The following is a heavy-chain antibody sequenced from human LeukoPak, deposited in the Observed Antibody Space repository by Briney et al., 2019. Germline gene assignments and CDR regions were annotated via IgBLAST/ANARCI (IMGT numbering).Heavy chain of an antibody. CDR1: GFTFSSDG. CDR2: IWYDGSNK. D-gene: IGHD2-2*01. CDR3: ARARPGCSSTSCYWPDYYYYYGMDV. J-gene: IGHJ6*02. V-gene: IGHV3-33*01. Sequence: GRSLRLSCAASGFTFSSDGMHWVRQAPGKGLEWVAVIWYDGSNKYYAVSVKGRFTISRDNSKNTLYLQMNSLRAEDTAVYYCARARPGCSSTSCYWPDYYYYYGMDVWGQGTTVTVSS.